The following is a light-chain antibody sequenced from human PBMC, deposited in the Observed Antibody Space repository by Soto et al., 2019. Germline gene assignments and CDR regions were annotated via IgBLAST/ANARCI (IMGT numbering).Light chain of an antibody. CDR1: QSISSY. V-gene: IGKV1-39*01. Sequence: DLQMTQSPSSLSASVGDRVTITCRASQSISSYLNWYQQKPGKAHNLLIYAASSLQSGVPSRFSGSGSGTDFTLTISSLQPEDFATYYCQQSYSTPRTFGQGTKLEIK. CDR3: QQSYSTPRT. CDR2: AAS. J-gene: IGKJ2*01.